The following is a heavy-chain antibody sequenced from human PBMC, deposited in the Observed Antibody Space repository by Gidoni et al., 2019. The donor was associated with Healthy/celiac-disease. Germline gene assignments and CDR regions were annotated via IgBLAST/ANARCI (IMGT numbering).Heavy chain of an antibody. CDR3: AKDRLTADIVVVPAAIGQPFDP. V-gene: IGHV3-23*04. J-gene: IGHJ5*02. Sequence: EVQLVESGGGLVQPGGSLRLSCAASGFTFSSYAMSWVRQAPGKGLEWVSAISGSGGSTYYEDSVKGRFTISRDNSKNTLYLQMNSLRAEDTAVYYCAKDRLTADIVVVPAAIGQPFDPWGQGTLVTVSS. D-gene: IGHD2-2*01. CDR2: ISGSGGST. CDR1: GFTFSSYA.